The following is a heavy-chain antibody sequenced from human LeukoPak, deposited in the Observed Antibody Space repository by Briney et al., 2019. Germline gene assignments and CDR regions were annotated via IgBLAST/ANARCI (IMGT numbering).Heavy chain of an antibody. CDR2: INHSGST. J-gene: IGHJ5*02. Sequence: KPSETLSLTCAVYGGSFSGYYWSWIRQPPGKGLEWIGEINHSGSTNYNPSLKSRVTISVDTSKNQFSLKLSSVTAADTAVYYCARGGEHWFDPWGQGTLVTVSS. CDR3: ARGGEHWFDP. D-gene: IGHD2-21*01. V-gene: IGHV4-34*01. CDR1: GGSFSGYY.